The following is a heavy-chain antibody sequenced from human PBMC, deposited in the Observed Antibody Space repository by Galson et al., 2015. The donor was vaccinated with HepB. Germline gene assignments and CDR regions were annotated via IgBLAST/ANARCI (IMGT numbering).Heavy chain of an antibody. CDR1: GFTFEDFG. CDR2: INWSGDFT. V-gene: IGHV3-20*01. J-gene: IGHJ3*02. Sequence: SLRLSCAASGFTFEDFGMTWVRQVPGKGLEWVSGINWSGDFTGYADSVKGRFTISRDNAKNSLYLQMNSLRSEDTALYHCARLNGALDAFDIWGQGTMVTVSS. CDR3: ARLNGALDAFDI. D-gene: IGHD2-8*01.